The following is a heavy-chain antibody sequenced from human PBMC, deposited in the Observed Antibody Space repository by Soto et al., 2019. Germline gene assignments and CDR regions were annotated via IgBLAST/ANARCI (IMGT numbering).Heavy chain of an antibody. CDR2: ISAYNGNT. Sequence: GASVKVSCKASGYTFTSYGISWVRQAPGQGLEWMGWISAYNGNTNYAQKLQGRVTMTTDTSTSTAYMELRSLRSDDTAVYYCARGPRGTIFGVVIPHPFDYWGQGTLV. CDR3: ARGPRGTIFGVVIPHPFDY. J-gene: IGHJ4*02. D-gene: IGHD3-3*01. CDR1: GYTFTSYG. V-gene: IGHV1-18*04.